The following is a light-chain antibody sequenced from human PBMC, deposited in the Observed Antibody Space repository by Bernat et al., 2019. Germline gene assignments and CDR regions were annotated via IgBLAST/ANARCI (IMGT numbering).Light chain of an antibody. V-gene: IGKV3-20*01. CDR3: KQYGSSPRT. J-gene: IGKJ1*01. CDR1: QSVSSNY. Sequence: EIVLTQSPGTLSLSPGERATLSCRASQSVSSNYLAWYQQKPGQAPRLLIYGASSRATAIPDRFSGSGSGTDFTLTISRLEPEDFALYYCKQYGSSPRTFGKGTKVEIK. CDR2: GAS.